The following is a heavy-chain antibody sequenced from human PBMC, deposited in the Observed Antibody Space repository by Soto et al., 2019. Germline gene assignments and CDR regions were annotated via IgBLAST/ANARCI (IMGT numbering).Heavy chain of an antibody. CDR3: AKDIRVDIAVAGFDY. CDR2: ISWNSGSI. CDR1: GFTFDDYA. D-gene: IGHD6-19*01. Sequence: EVQLVESGGGLVQPGRSLRLSCAASGFTFDDYAMHWVRQAPGKGLEWVSGISWNSGSIGYADSVKGRFTISRDNAKNSLYLQMYSLRAEDTALYYCAKDIRVDIAVAGFDYWGQGTLVTVSS. J-gene: IGHJ4*02. V-gene: IGHV3-9*01.